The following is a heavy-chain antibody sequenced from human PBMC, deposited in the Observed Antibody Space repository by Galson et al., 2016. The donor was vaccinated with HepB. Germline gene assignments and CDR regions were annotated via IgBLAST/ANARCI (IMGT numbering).Heavy chain of an antibody. V-gene: IGHV3-23*01. D-gene: IGHD6-19*01. CDR2: ICGRCCDM. J-gene: IGHJ4*02. CDR3: AIDPSQWHDLLFGN. CDR1: GFTFDKYG. Sequence: SLRLSCAASGFTFDKYGMTWFRQAPGKGLEWVSTICGRCCDMDYADSVKGRFTISRDDSKNTLYLHMNSLRVEDTAIYYCAIDPSQWHDLLFGNWAQGTLVTVSP.